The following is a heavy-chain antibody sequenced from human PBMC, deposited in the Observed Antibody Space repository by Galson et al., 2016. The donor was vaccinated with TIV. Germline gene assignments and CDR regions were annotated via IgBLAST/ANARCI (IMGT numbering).Heavy chain of an antibody. Sequence: SLRLSCAASGLTFSRNAMHWVRQSPGKGLEWVAVISYDGGNKYYADSVKGRFTISRDNSKNTLYLQMNSLTIEDTADYYCATSTVGENIYYYGMDDWGHGTTVTVSS. D-gene: IGHD1-26*01. V-gene: IGHV3-30-3*01. CDR2: ISYDGGNK. CDR1: GLTFSRNA. CDR3: ATSTVGENIYYYGMDD. J-gene: IGHJ6*02.